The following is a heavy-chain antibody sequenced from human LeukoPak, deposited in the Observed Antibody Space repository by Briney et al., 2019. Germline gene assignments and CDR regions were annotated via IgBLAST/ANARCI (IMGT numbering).Heavy chain of an antibody. J-gene: IGHJ4*02. D-gene: IGHD3-10*01. CDR3: ARGYGSGSYNNFNH. Sequence: GGSLRLSCAASGFTFSSYAMHWVRQAPGKGLEWVAVISYDGSNKYYADSVKGRFTISRDNSKNTLYLQMNSLRAEDTAVYYCARGYGSGSYNNFNHWGQGILVTVSS. V-gene: IGHV3-30*04. CDR2: ISYDGSNK. CDR1: GFTFSSYA.